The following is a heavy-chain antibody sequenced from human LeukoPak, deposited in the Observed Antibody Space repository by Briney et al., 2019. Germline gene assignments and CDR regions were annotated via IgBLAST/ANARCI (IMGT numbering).Heavy chain of an antibody. D-gene: IGHD1-20*01. CDR2: ISYDGSNK. Sequence: PGGSLRLSCAASGFTFSSYGMPWVRQAPGKGLEWVAVISYDGSNKYYADSVKGRFTISRDNSKNTLYLQMNSLRAEDTAVYYCAKDLGITGTFDPWGQGTLVTVSS. CDR1: GFTFSSYG. J-gene: IGHJ5*02. V-gene: IGHV3-30*18. CDR3: AKDLGITGTFDP.